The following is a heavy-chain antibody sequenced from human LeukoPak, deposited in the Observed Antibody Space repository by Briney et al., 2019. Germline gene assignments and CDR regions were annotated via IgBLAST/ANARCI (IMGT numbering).Heavy chain of an antibody. CDR3: AKDLPADYGSGSYYDDAFDI. V-gene: IGHV3-30*02. J-gene: IGHJ3*02. D-gene: IGHD3-10*01. CDR2: IRYDGSNK. CDR1: GFTFSSYG. Sequence: HPGGSLRLSCAASGFTFSSYGMHWVRQAPGKGLEWVAFIRYDGSNKYYADSVKGRFTISRDNSKNTLYLQMNSLRAEDTAVYYCAKDLPADYGSGSYYDDAFDIWGQGTMVTVSS.